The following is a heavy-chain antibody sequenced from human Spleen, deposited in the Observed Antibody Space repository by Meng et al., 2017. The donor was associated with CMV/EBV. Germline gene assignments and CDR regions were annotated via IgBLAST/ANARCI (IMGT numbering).Heavy chain of an antibody. V-gene: IGHV1-69*02. CDR3: AANRGAARPEGFDF. Sequence: SVKVSCKTSGCIFNTYTLSWVRNAPGQGLEWMGRISPILGVAVYEQRYQGRVTILADKSTSTTYMEMSGLTSEDPAMFYCAANRGAARPEGFDFWGQGTMVTVSS. CDR1: GCIFNTYT. D-gene: IGHD6-6*01. CDR2: ISPILGVA. J-gene: IGHJ3*01.